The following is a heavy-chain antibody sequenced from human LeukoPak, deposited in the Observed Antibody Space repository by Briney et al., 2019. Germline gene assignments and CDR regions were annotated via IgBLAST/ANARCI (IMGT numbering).Heavy chain of an antibody. V-gene: IGHV3-23*01. Sequence: GGSLRLSCAASGFTFSSYAMSWVRQAPGKGLEWVSGTSGSGGSTYYAGSVKGRFTISRDNSKNTLYLQMNSLRVEDTAVYYCAKNGGSQCYSHLDFWGQGTLVTVSS. D-gene: IGHD2-15*01. J-gene: IGHJ4*02. CDR2: TSGSGGST. CDR1: GFTFSSYA. CDR3: AKNGGSQCYSHLDF.